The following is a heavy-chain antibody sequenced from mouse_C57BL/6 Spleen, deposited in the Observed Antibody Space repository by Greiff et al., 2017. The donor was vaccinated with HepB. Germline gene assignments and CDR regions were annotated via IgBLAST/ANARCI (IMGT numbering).Heavy chain of an antibody. CDR1: GYTFTDYN. J-gene: IGHJ2*01. CDR2: INPNNGGT. Sequence: VQLQQSGPELVKPGASVKMSCKASGYTFTDYNMHWVKQSHGKSLEWIGYINPNNGGTSYNQKFKGKATLTVNKSSSTAYMELRSLTSEDSAVYYCARRGGYDAYFDYWGQGTTLTVSS. D-gene: IGHD2-2*01. V-gene: IGHV1-22*01. CDR3: ARRGGYDAYFDY.